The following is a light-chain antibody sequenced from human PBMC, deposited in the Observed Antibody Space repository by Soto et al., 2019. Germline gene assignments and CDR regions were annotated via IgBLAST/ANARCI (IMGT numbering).Light chain of an antibody. CDR3: QKYNSALMYT. CDR2: AAS. J-gene: IGKJ2*01. CDR1: QGISNY. V-gene: IGKV1-27*01. Sequence: DIQMTQSPSSLSASVGDRVTITCRASQGISNYFAWYQQKPGKVPKLLIYAASTLQSGVPSRFSGSGSGTDFTLTISSLQPEDVATYYCQKYNSALMYTFGQGTKLEIK.